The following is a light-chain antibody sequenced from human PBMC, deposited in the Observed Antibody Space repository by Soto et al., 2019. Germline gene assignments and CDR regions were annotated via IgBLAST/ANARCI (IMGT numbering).Light chain of an antibody. V-gene: IGLV1-40*01. CDR1: XXNIGAGYD. CDR2: GNS. J-gene: IGLJ2*01. Sequence: QSVLTQPPSVSGAPGQRVTISCTGXXXNIGAGYDVHWYQQLPGTAPKLLIYGNSNRPSEVPDRFSGSKSGTSASLAITGLQAEDEADYYCQSYDSSLSGYVVFGGGTKLTVL. CDR3: QSYDSSLSGYVV.